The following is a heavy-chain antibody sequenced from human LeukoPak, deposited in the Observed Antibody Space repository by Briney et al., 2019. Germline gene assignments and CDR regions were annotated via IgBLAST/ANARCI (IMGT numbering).Heavy chain of an antibody. CDR2: IYPGDSDT. J-gene: IGHJ4*02. CDR3: ARAPDGYNPLNYFDY. CDR1: GYSFTSYW. Sequence: GEALKISCKGSGYSFTSYWIGWVRQMPGKGLEWRGIIYPGDSDTRYSPSFQGQVTISADKSISTAYLQWSSLKASDTAMYYCARAPDGYNPLNYFDYWGRGTLVTVSS. V-gene: IGHV5-51*01. D-gene: IGHD5-24*01.